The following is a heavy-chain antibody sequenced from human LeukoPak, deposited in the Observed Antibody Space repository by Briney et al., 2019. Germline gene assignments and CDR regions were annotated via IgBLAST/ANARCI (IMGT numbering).Heavy chain of an antibody. CDR1: GFTFNTYN. V-gene: IGHV3-21*06. CDR3: ARRPEYSGSYYGPPDY. CDR2: ISGSSSYV. D-gene: IGHD1-26*01. J-gene: IGHJ4*02. Sequence: GGSLRLSCAASGFTFNTYNMNWVRQAPGKGLEWVSSISGSSSYVYYADSVKGRFTISRDNAKNSLYLQMNSLRAEDAAVYYCARRPEYSGSYYGPPDYWGQGTLVTVSS.